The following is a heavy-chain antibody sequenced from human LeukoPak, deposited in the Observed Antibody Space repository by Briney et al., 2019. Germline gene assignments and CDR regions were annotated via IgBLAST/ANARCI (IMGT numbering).Heavy chain of an antibody. CDR2: INTDGSST. V-gene: IGHV3-74*01. CDR1: GFTFSSYW. CDR3: ARAGPLTIFGVVTAFDP. J-gene: IGHJ5*02. Sequence: PGGSLRLSCAASGFTFSSYWMHWVRQAPGKGLVWVSRINTDGSSTSYADSVKGRFTISRDNAKNTLYLQMNSLRAEDTAVYYCARAGPLTIFGVVTAFDPSGQRTLVTVSS. D-gene: IGHD3-3*01.